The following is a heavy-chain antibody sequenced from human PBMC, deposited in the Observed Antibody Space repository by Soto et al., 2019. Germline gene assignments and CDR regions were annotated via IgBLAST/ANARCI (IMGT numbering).Heavy chain of an antibody. V-gene: IGHV3-49*03. CDR1: GFTFGDYA. J-gene: IGHJ6*02. D-gene: IGHD4-4*01. CDR3: TRVSYYSNYVYYGMDV. Sequence: PGGSLRLSCTASGFTFGDYAMSWFRQAPGKGLEWVGFIGSKAYGGTTEYAASVKGSSTISRDDSKSIAYQQMHSLKTEDTAVYYCTRVSYYSNYVYYGMDVWGQGTTVTVSS. CDR2: IGSKAYGGTT.